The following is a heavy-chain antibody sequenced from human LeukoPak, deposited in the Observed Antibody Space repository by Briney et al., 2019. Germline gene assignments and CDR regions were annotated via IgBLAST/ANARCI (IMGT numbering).Heavy chain of an antibody. CDR2: ISAYNGNT. D-gene: IGHD3-22*01. J-gene: IGHJ4*02. CDR1: GYTFTSYG. Sequence: ASVKVSCKASGYTFTSYGISWVRQAPGQGLEWMGWISAYNGNTNYAQKLQGRVTMTTDTSTSTAYMELRSLRSDDTAVYYCARVVHFGGYYDSSGYLDYWGRGTLVTVSS. V-gene: IGHV1-18*01. CDR3: ARVVHFGGYYDSSGYLDY.